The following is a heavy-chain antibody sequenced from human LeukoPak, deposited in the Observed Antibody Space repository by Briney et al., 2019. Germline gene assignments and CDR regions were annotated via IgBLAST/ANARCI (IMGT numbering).Heavy chain of an antibody. J-gene: IGHJ4*02. CDR1: GGSISSYY. CDR2: IYYSGTT. CDR3: ARGVYIAAAQYAY. V-gene: IGHV4-59*01. Sequence: PSETLSLICTVSGGSISSYYWRWIRQPPGKGLEWIGYIYYSGTTNYNPSLKSRVTISVDTSKNQFSLKLSSVTAADTAVYYCARGVYIAAAQYAYWGQGTLVTVSS. D-gene: IGHD6-13*01.